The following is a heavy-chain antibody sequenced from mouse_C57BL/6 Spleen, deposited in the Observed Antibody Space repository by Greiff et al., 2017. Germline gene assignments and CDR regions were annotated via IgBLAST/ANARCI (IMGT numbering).Heavy chain of an antibody. D-gene: IGHD2-1*01. CDR1: GYTFTSYW. Sequence: QVQLQQPGAELVRPGSSVKLSCKASGYTFTSYWMHWVKQRPIQGLEWIGNIDPSDSETPYNQKFKDKATLTVDKSSSTAYMQLSSLTSEDSAVYYCAGGNYLYAMDYWGQGTSVTVSS. J-gene: IGHJ4*01. CDR2: IDPSDSET. V-gene: IGHV1-52*01. CDR3: AGGNYLYAMDY.